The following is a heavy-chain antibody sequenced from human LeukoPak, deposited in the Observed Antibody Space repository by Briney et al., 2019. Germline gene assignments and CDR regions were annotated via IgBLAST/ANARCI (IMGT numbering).Heavy chain of an antibody. J-gene: IGHJ4*02. CDR2: INIDGSTT. Sequence: GGSLRLSCAASGFTFSSYWMHWVRQAPGKGLVWVSHINIDGSTTSYADSVKGRFTISRDNAKNTLYLQMNSLRAEDTAVYYCTRRGARALDYRGQGTLVTVSS. CDR1: GFTFSSYW. CDR3: TRRGARALDY. V-gene: IGHV3-74*01.